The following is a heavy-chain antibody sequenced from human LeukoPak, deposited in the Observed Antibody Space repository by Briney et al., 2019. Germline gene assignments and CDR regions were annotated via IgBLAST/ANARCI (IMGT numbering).Heavy chain of an antibody. V-gene: IGHV4-59*01. J-gene: IGHJ6*03. CDR1: GGSISSYY. CDR3: ATVAELRYFDWSYYYMDV. Sequence: KTSETLSLTCTVSGGSISSYYWSWIRQPPGKGLEWIGYIYYSGSTNYNPSLKSRVTISVDTSKNQFSLKLSSVTAADTAVYYCATVAELRYFDWSYYYMDVWGKGTTVTVSS. CDR2: IYYSGST. D-gene: IGHD3-9*01.